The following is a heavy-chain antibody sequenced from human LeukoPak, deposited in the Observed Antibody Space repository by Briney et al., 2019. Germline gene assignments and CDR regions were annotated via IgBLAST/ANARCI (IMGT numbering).Heavy chain of an antibody. CDR1: GGSISSYY. V-gene: IGHV4-59*01. Sequence: SETLSLTCTVSGGSISSYYWSWIRQPPGKGLEWIGYVSYSGSTNRNPSLRSRVTISVDTSKNQFSLKLSSVTAADTAVYYCARSTGSTMFIDYWGQGTLVTVSS. CDR2: VSYSGST. CDR3: ARSTGSTMFIDY. J-gene: IGHJ4*02. D-gene: IGHD3-10*02.